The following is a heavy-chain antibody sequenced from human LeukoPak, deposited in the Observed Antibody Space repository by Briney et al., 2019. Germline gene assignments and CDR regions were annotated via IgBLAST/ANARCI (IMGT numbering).Heavy chain of an antibody. Sequence: PGGSLRLSCAASGFTFSSYSMSWVRQAPGKGLEWVSYISSSSSTIYYADSVEGRFTISRDNAENSLYLQMNSLRAEDTAVYYCARDYCRSTTCRFDYWGQGTLVTVSS. D-gene: IGHD2-2*01. CDR2: ISSSSSTI. V-gene: IGHV3-48*04. J-gene: IGHJ4*02. CDR1: GFTFSSYS. CDR3: ARDYCRSTTCRFDY.